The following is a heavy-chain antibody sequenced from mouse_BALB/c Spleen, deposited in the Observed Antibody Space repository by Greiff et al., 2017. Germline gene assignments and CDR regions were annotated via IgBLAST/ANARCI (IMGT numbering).Heavy chain of an antibody. CDR3: AGITTDRGYYAMDY. J-gene: IGHJ4*01. V-gene: IGHV2-9*02. CDR2: IWAGGST. Sequence: VKLMESGPGLVAPSQSLSITCTVSGFSLTSYGVHWVRQPPGKGLEWLGVIWAGGSTNYNSALMSRLSISKDNSKSQVFLKMNSLQTDDTAMYYCAGITTDRGYYAMDYWGQGTSVTVSS. CDR1: GFSLTSYG. D-gene: IGHD1-2*01.